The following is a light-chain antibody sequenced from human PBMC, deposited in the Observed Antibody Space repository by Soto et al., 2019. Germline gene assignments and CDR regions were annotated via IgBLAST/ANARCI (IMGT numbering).Light chain of an antibody. V-gene: IGKV4-1*01. CDR3: QRYYSSPYT. Sequence: DIVMTQSPDSLAVSLGERATVNCKSSQSVLQSSNNDNYLAWYQQKPGQPPKLLIYWASTRESGVPDRFSGSGSGTDFTLIISSLRAEDVAIYYCQRYYSSPYTFGQGTKLEIK. CDR1: QSVLQSSNNDNY. J-gene: IGKJ2*01. CDR2: WAS.